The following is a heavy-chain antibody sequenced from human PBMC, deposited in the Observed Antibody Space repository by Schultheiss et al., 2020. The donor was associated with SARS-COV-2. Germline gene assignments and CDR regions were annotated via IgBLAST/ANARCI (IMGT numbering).Heavy chain of an antibody. V-gene: IGHV1-18*01. Sequence: ASVKVSCKAPADSFKNRAVHWVRQAPGQGLEWMGWISAYNGNTNYAQKLQDRVSMTTDTSTSTAHMELRSLRSDETAVYYCARAGLLDYYDTCDYWYYWGQGARVTVAS. CDR2: ISAYNGNT. CDR1: ADSFKNRA. D-gene: IGHD3-22*01. J-gene: IGHJ4*02. CDR3: ARAGLLDYYDTCDYWYY.